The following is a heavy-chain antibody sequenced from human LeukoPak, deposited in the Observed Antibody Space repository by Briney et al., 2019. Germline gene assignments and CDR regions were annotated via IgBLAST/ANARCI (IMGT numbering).Heavy chain of an antibody. J-gene: IGHJ5*01. Sequence: GGSLRLSCAASEFTFGDYAMTWVRQVPGKGLEWVSGISWNGGSTAYGDSVKGRFTISRDNAKNFLYLQLNSLRAEDTAFYFCARATARSMGGHNWFDSWGQGTLVTVSS. CDR2: ISWNGGST. V-gene: IGHV3-20*04. CDR1: EFTFGDYA. CDR3: ARATARSMGGHNWFDS. D-gene: IGHD1-26*01.